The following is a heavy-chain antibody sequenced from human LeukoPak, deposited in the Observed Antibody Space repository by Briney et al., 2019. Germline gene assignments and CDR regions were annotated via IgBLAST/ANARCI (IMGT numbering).Heavy chain of an antibody. CDR3: AKALYDSPLAGDP. Sequence: TGGSLRLSCAASGFTFSNNGMAWVRQAPGKGLEWVSSIHPSGVNTHYADSVKGRFTISRDNSKNTLFLQMNSLRVEDTAIYYCAKALYDSPLAGDPWGQGTLVTVSS. CDR1: GFTFSNNG. D-gene: IGHD3-22*01. V-gene: IGHV3-23*01. CDR2: IHPSGVNT. J-gene: IGHJ5*02.